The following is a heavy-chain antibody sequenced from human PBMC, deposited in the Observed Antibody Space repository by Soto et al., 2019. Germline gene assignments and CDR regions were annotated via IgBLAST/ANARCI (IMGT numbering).Heavy chain of an antibody. CDR2: IWYDGSNK. Sequence: QVQLVESGGGVVQPGRSLRLSCAASGFTFSSYGMHWVRQAPGKGLEWVAVIWYDGSNKYYADSVQGRFTISRDNSKNTLYLQMNSLRAEDTAVYYCARGEDPHFDWLLFGDYWGQGTLVTVSS. J-gene: IGHJ4*02. D-gene: IGHD3-9*01. CDR1: GFTFSSYG. CDR3: ARGEDPHFDWLLFGDY. V-gene: IGHV3-33*01.